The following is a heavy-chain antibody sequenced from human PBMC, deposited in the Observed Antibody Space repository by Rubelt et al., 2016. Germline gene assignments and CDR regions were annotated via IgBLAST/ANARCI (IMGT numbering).Heavy chain of an antibody. CDR2: VNAGDGRP. V-gene: IGHV1-46*01. D-gene: IGHD1-26*01. Sequence: QVQLVQSGAEVKKPGASVKVSCKASGYTFTNHWMHWVRQVPGQGLEWMGVVNAGDGRPLYAQKFQGRFPMTRDTSTSTCLLELRCLVSGVTAVYYWAKNHVSVGPSTRWGQVTLLTVSA. CDR3: AKNHVSVGPSTR. CDR1: GYTFTNHW. J-gene: IGHJ1*01.